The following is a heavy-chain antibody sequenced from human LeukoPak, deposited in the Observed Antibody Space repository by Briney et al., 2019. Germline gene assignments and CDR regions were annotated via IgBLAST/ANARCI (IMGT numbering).Heavy chain of an antibody. Sequence: SETLSLTCTVPGDSISSSNYYWGWIRQPPGKGLEWIGSIYYNGRTYYNPSLKSRVTISVDTPKNQFSLKLSSVTAADTAVYYCARLGYCTSTSCSEGYYYYYMDVWGKGTTVTVSS. CDR3: ARLGYCTSTSCSEGYYYYYMDV. CDR1: GDSISSSNYY. V-gene: IGHV4-39*01. CDR2: IYYNGRT. J-gene: IGHJ6*03. D-gene: IGHD2-2*01.